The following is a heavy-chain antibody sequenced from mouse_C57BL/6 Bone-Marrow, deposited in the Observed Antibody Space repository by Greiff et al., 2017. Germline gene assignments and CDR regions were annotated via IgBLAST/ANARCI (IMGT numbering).Heavy chain of an antibody. CDR1: GFSLTSYG. CDR3: ARTVLRPSYAMDY. V-gene: IGHV2-2*01. D-gene: IGHD1-2*01. Sequence: QVQLKQSGPGLVQPSQSLSITCTVSGFSLTSYGVHWVRQSPGKGLEWLGVIWSGGSTDYNAAFISRLSISKDNSKSQVFFKMNSLQADDTAIYYCARTVLRPSYAMDYWGQGTSVTVSS. CDR2: IWSGGST. J-gene: IGHJ4*01.